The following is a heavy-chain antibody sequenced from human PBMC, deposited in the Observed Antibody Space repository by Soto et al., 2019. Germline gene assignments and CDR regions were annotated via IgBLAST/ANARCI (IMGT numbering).Heavy chain of an antibody. CDR2: ISYDGSNK. V-gene: IGHV3-30*18. CDR3: AKDYAVKPPYYFDY. D-gene: IGHD3-16*01. Sequence: GGSLRLSCAASGFTFSSYGMHWVRQAPGKGLEWVAVISYDGSNKYYADSVKGRFTISRDNSKNTLYLQMNSLRAEDTAVYYCAKDYAVKPPYYFDYWGQGTLVTVSS. J-gene: IGHJ4*02. CDR1: GFTFSSYG.